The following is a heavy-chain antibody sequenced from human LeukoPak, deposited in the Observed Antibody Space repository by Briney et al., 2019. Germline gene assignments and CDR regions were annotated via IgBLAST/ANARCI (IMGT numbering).Heavy chain of an antibody. CDR1: GFTVSSNY. J-gene: IGHJ4*02. CDR2: ISSSSSTI. D-gene: IGHD4-17*01. V-gene: IGHV3-48*01. CDR3: AKNYGQASDHY. Sequence: GGSLRLSCAASGFTVSSNYMSWVRQAPGKGLEWVSYISSSSSTIYYADSVKGRFTISRDNSKNTLYLQMNSLRAEDTAVYYCAKNYGQASDHYWGQGTLVTVSS.